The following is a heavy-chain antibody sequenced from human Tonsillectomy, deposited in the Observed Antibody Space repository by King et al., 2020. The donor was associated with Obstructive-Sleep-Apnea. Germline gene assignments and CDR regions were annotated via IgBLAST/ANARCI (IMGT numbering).Heavy chain of an antibody. CDR1: GYKFPNYW. J-gene: IGHJ4*02. V-gene: IGHV5-51*01. D-gene: IGHD4-17*01. CDR2: IYPGDSDT. CDR3: AGLTTLTSTYFDY. Sequence: VQLVESGAEVKKPGESLKISCQASGYKFPNYWIAWVRQMPGKGLEWMGIIYPGDSDTRYSPSFQGRVTISADRSISTAYLQWSSLKASDTAMYFCAGLTTLTSTYFDYWAQGTLVTVGS.